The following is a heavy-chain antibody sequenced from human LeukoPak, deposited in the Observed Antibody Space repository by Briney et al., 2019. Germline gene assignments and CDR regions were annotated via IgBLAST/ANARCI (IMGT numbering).Heavy chain of an antibody. J-gene: IGHJ5*02. Sequence: ALVKVSCKASGYTFTGYYMHWVRQAPGRGLEWMGWINPNSGGTNYAQKFQGRVTMTRDTSISTAYMELSRLRSDDTAVYYCARDMEAAAGTAGAAAWGQGTLVTVSS. V-gene: IGHV1-2*02. D-gene: IGHD6-13*01. CDR1: GYTFTGYY. CDR3: ARDMEAAAGTAGAAA. CDR2: INPNSGGT.